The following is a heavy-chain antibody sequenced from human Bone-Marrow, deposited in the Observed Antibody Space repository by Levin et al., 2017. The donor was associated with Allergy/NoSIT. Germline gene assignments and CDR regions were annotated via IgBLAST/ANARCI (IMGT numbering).Heavy chain of an antibody. V-gene: IGHV3-30*04. CDR2: ISYDGSNK. Sequence: SCAASGFTFSSYAMHWVRQAPGKGLEWVAVISYDGSNKYYADSVKGRFTISRDNSKNTLYLQMNSLRAEDTAVYYCAREGAHNWKVFDPWGQGTLVTVSS. D-gene: IGHD1-20*01. CDR1: GFTFSSYA. CDR3: AREGAHNWKVFDP. J-gene: IGHJ5*02.